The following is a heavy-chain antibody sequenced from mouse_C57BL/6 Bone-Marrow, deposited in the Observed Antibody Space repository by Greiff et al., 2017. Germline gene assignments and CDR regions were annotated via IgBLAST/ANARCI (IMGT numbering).Heavy chain of an antibody. CDR1: GYTFTSYW. D-gene: IGHD2-4*01. CDR3: ASSYDYDGSWFAY. V-gene: IGHV1-55*01. Sequence: VQLQQSGAELVKPGASVKMSCKASGYTFTSYWITWVKQRPGQGLEWIGDIYPGSGSTNYNEKFKSKATLTVDTSSSTAYMQLSSLTSEDSAVYYCASSYDYDGSWFAYWGQGTLVTVSA. CDR2: IYPGSGST. J-gene: IGHJ3*01.